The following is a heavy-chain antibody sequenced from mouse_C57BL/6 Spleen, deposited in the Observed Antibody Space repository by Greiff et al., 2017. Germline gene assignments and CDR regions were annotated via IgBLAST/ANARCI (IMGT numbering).Heavy chain of an antibody. J-gene: IGHJ2*01. CDR1: GYAFSSYW. V-gene: IGHV1-80*01. CDR2: IYPGDGDT. CDR3: ARDLGYYGSSLDY. D-gene: IGHD1-1*01. Sequence: LQESGASVKISCKASGYAFSSYWMNWVKQRPGKGLEWIGQIYPGDGDTNYNGKFKGKATLTADKSSSTAYMQLSSLTSEDSAVYFCARDLGYYGSSLDYWGQGTTLTVSS.